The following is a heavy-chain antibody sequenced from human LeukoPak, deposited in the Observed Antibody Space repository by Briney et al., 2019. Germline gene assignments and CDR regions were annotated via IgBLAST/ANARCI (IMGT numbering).Heavy chain of an antibody. J-gene: IGHJ6*03. Sequence: SETPSLTRTVSGGSLSSYYWRLIREPPREGQGWIWYIYTSGSTNYNPSLKSRVTISVDTSKNQFSLKLSSVTAADTAVYYCARLTADSRYYYYYMDVWGKGTTVTVSS. D-gene: IGHD3-22*01. CDR1: GGSLSSYY. V-gene: IGHV4-4*09. CDR2: IYTSGST. CDR3: ARLTADSRYYYYYMDV.